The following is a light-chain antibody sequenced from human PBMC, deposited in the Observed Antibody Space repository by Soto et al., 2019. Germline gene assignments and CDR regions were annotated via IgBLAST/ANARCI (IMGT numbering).Light chain of an antibody. V-gene: IGLV2-14*01. CDR3: SLYTSSSTYV. CDR1: SSDVSRYNY. Sequence: QSARTQPASVSGSPGQSITISCTGTSSDVSRYNYVSWYHQHPTKVPKLMNYEVSNRPSGVSNRFSGSKSGNTASLTISGLQAEDEADYYCSLYTSSSTYVFGTGTKVTVL. J-gene: IGLJ1*01. CDR2: EVS.